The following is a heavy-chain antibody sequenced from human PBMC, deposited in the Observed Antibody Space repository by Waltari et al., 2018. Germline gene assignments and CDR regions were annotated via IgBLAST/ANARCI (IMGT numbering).Heavy chain of an antibody. CDR3: ARGRTFPGYYYYMDI. CDR2: INHEGKT. Sequence: QAPLQQWGTGRLTPSETLSLTCAVYGATFSDSYWSWVRQAPGKGLEWIGEINHEGKTKYKTSFRNRVTLSVDTSRKQFSLNMRSVTAADTALYYCARGRTFPGYYYYMDIWGKGTPVTVSS. CDR1: GATFSDSY. J-gene: IGHJ6*03. V-gene: IGHV4-34*02.